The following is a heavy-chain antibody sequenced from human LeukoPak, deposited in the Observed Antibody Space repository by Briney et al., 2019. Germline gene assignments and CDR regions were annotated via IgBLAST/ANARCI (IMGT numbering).Heavy chain of an antibody. Sequence: SETLSLTCTVAGGSISNYYWSWIRQSPGKGLDWIGYSYYIGSPNYNPSLDSQVTISIDRAKNQSSLKLRSVTAADTAVYYCATLPQSVDSSGWDYYFDYWGRGTLVTVSS. D-gene: IGHD3-22*01. CDR2: SYYIGSP. V-gene: IGHV4-59*08. CDR1: GGSISNYY. J-gene: IGHJ4*02. CDR3: ATLPQSVDSSGWDYYFDY.